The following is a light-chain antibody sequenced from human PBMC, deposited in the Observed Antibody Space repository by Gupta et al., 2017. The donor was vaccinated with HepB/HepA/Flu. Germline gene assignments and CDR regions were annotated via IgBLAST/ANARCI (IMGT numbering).Light chain of an antibody. CDR1: QSISSW. CDR2: KAS. CDR3: QQYNSYPIT. J-gene: IGKJ3*01. Sequence: DIQMTQSPSTLSASVGDRVTITCRASQSISSWLAWCQQKPGKAPKLLIYKASSLESGVPSRFSGSGSGTEFTLTISSLQPDDFATYYCQQYNSYPITFGPGTKVDIK. V-gene: IGKV1-5*03.